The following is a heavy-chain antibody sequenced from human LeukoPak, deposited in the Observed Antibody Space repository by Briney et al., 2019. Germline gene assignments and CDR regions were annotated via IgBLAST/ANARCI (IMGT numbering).Heavy chain of an antibody. Sequence: SVKVSCKASGGTFSSYAISWVRQAPGQGLEWMGRIIPIFGTANYAQKFQGRVTITTDGSTSTAYMELSSLRSEDTAVYYCARAGGRDGYNSPFDYWGQGTLVTVSS. CDR2: IIPIFGTA. D-gene: IGHD5-24*01. CDR1: GGTFSSYA. CDR3: ARAGGRDGYNSPFDY. J-gene: IGHJ4*02. V-gene: IGHV1-69*05.